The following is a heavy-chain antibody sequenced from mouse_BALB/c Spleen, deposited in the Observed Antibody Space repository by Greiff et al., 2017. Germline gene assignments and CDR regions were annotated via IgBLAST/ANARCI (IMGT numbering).Heavy chain of an antibody. CDR2: ISSGGST. V-gene: IGHV5-6-5*01. Sequence: EVKLMESGGGLVKPGGSLKLSCAASGFTFSSYAMSWVRQTPEKRLEWVASISSGGSTYYPDSVKGRFTISRDNARNILYLQMSSLRSEDTAMYYYSIPLYGYYKFYAMDYWGQGTSVTVSS. CDR1: GFTFSSYA. CDR3: SIPLYGYYKFYAMDY. D-gene: IGHD2-3*01. J-gene: IGHJ4*01.